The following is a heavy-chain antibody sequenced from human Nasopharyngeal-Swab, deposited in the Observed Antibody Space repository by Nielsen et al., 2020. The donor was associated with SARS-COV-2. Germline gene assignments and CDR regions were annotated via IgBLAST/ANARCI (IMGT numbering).Heavy chain of an antibody. J-gene: IGHJ3*01. CDR3: AKDVMRWAFDA. D-gene: IGHD2-15*01. V-gene: IGHV3-23*01. CDR2: IGNSDETT. Sequence: LSLTCAASGFTFRTNAMSWVRRAPGRGLEWVSAIGNSDETTYADSVRGRFTISRDTSNNKLNLQMTSLRAEDTGVYYCAKDVMRWAFDAWGQGTMVTVSS. CDR1: GFTFRTNA.